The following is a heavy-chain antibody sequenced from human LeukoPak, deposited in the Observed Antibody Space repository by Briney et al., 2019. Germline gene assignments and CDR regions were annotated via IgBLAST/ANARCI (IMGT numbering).Heavy chain of an antibody. V-gene: IGHV3-53*01. D-gene: IGHD1-1*01. CDR2: IYSGDST. CDR3: ARGLVYLTGHFDC. J-gene: IGHJ4*02. Sequence: PGGSLRLSCAASALTVSSNHMSWVRQAPGKGLEWVSAIYSGDSTYYADSVKGRFTISRDDSKREVYLQMDSLRAEDTAVYYCARGLVYLTGHFDCWGQGTLVIASS. CDR1: ALTVSSNH.